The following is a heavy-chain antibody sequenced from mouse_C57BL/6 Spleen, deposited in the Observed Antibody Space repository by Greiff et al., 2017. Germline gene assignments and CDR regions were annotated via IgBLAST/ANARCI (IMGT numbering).Heavy chain of an antibody. CDR3: TGRALDY. D-gene: IGHD3-3*01. V-gene: IGHV5-17*01. J-gene: IGHJ2*01. Sequence: DVMLVESGGGLVKPGGSLKLSCAASGFTFSDYGMHWVRQAPEKGLEWVAYISSGSSTIYYADTVKGRITITRDNAKNTLFLQMTSLRSEDTALYYCTGRALDYWGQGTTLTVSS. CDR1: GFTFSDYG. CDR2: ISSGSSTI.